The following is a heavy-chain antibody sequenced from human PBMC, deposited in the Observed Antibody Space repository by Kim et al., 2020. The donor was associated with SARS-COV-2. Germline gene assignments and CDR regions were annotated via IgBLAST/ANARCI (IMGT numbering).Heavy chain of an antibody. V-gene: IGHV3-7*03. J-gene: IGHJ4*02. CDR3: ARGYYDILTGYGFDY. D-gene: IGHD3-9*01. CDR1: GFTFNSYW. CDR2: INQDGSER. Sequence: GGSLRLSCAASGFTFNSYWMNWVRQAPGKGLEWVANINQDGSERYYVDSMKGRFTISRDNAKKSLYLQMNSLRAEDTAVYYCARGYYDILTGYGFDYWGQGTLVTVSS.